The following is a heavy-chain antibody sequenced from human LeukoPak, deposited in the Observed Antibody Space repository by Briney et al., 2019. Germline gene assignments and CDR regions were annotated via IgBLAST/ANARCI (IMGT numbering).Heavy chain of an antibody. Sequence: SETLSLTCTVSGGSIGSGDYYWSRIRQPPWKGLEWIGYIYYSGSTYYNPSLKSRITISVNTSKSQFSLKLSSVTAADTAVYYCARGLFGYCSSTSCYRWFDPWGQGTLVTVSS. CDR1: GGSIGSGDYY. V-gene: IGHV4-30-4*08. D-gene: IGHD2-2*03. CDR3: ARGLFGYCSSTSCYRWFDP. CDR2: IYYSGST. J-gene: IGHJ5*02.